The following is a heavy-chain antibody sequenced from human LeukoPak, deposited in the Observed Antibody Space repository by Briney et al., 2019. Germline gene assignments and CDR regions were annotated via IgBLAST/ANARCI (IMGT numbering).Heavy chain of an antibody. Sequence: SETLSLTCTVSGGSISSYYWSWIRQPPGKGLEWIGYIYYSGSTNYNPSLKSRVTISVDTSKNQFSLKLSSVTAADTAVYYCARAPAGWFGDPDLYFNYWGQGTLVTVSS. V-gene: IGHV4-59*01. CDR3: ARAPAGWFGDPDLYFNY. CDR2: IYYSGST. CDR1: GGSISSYY. J-gene: IGHJ4*02. D-gene: IGHD3-10*01.